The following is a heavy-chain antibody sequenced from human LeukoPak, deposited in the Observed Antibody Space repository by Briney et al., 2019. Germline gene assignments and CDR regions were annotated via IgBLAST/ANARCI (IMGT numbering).Heavy chain of an antibody. V-gene: IGHV3-11*01. CDR1: GFTFSDYY. Sequence: PGGSLRLSCAASGFTFSDYYMSWIRQAPGKGLEWVSGIYGSGGASFYADSVKGRFTISRDNSQNTVFLQMDSLRDEDTALYYCAKDLRKDGIWDIDYWGQGTLVTVSS. CDR3: AKDLRKDGIWDIDY. D-gene: IGHD1-14*01. J-gene: IGHJ4*02. CDR2: IYGSGGAS.